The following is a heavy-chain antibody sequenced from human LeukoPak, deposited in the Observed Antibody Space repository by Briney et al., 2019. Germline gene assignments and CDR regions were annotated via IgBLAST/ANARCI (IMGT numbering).Heavy chain of an antibody. CDR3: GKMLWGQQWSKHFES. Sequence: QPGGSLRLSCAASGFTFSSYAMSWVRQAPGKGLEWFSVITGTGARTHFADSMKGRFTISRDNSKNTLYLQMNSLRAEDTAVYYCGKMLWGQQWSKHFESWGQGSLVTVFS. D-gene: IGHD5-18*01. V-gene: IGHV3-23*01. CDR2: ITGTGART. CDR1: GFTFSSYA. J-gene: IGHJ4*01.